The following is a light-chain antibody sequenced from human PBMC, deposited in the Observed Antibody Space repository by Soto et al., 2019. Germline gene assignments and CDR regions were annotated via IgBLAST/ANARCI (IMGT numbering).Light chain of an antibody. CDR1: QSVSNNY. CDR3: QQRSNWPQT. CDR2: DAS. J-gene: IGKJ5*01. V-gene: IGKV3-11*01. Sequence: DIALTQSPGPLSLSAGERATLSCRSSQSVSNNYLAWYQQQPGQAPRLIIYDASNRATGIPARFSGSWSGTDCTLTISSLEPEDVAVYYCQQRSNWPQTLGQGTRLEIK.